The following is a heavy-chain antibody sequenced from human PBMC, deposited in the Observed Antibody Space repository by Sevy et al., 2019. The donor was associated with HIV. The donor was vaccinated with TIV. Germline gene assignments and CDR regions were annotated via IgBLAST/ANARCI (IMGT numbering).Heavy chain of an antibody. CDR3: AREGCTKPHDY. CDR2: LSFGCGEI. Sequence: GGSLRLSCAASGFTFSKYSMSWVRQPPGRGLEWVSTLSFGCGEINYADSVKGRFTISRDNSKSSVYLQMNNLRPEDTAVYYCAREGCTKPHDYWGQGTLVTVSS. V-gene: IGHV3-23*01. CDR1: GFTFSKYS. D-gene: IGHD2-8*01. J-gene: IGHJ4*02.